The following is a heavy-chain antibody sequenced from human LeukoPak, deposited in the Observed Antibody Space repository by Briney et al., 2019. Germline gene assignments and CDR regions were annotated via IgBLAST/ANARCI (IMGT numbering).Heavy chain of an antibody. Sequence: ASVKVSCKASGYTFTSYYMHWVRQAPGQGLEWMGIINPSGGSTSYAQKFQGRVTMTRDMSTSTVYMELGSLRSEDTAVYYCARTPRGGGFDYWGQGTLVTASS. CDR2: INPSGGST. CDR1: GYTFTSYY. D-gene: IGHD2-15*01. CDR3: ARTPRGGGFDY. V-gene: IGHV1-46*01. J-gene: IGHJ4*02.